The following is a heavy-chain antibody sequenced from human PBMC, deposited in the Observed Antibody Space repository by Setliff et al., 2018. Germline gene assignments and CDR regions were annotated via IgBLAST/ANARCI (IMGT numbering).Heavy chain of an antibody. CDR3: ARGGWYSSSWYWYYDSSGYYLFDY. Sequence: SETLSLTCTVSGGSISSGSYYWSWIRQPAGKGLEWIGRIYTSGSTNYNPSLKSRVTISVDTSKNQFSLKLSSVTAADTAVYYCARGGWYSSSWYWYYDSSGYYLFDYWGQGALVTVSS. J-gene: IGHJ4*02. V-gene: IGHV4-61*02. CDR1: GGSISSGSYY. D-gene: IGHD3-22*01. CDR2: IYTSGST.